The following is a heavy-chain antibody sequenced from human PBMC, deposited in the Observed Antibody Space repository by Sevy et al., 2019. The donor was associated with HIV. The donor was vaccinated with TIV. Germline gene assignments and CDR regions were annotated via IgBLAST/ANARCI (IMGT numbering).Heavy chain of an antibody. CDR2: VSASGIST. CDR3: AKVRSTMIPATGNFDY. Sequence: GGPLRLSCAASGFTFSSYVMSWVRQAPGKGLQWVSAVSASGISTYYTDSVKGRFTISRDNSKNMLHMQMNSLRAEDTAVYYCAKVRSTMIPATGNFDYWGQGTLVTVSS. CDR1: GFTFSSYV. V-gene: IGHV3-23*01. D-gene: IGHD1-1*01. J-gene: IGHJ4*02.